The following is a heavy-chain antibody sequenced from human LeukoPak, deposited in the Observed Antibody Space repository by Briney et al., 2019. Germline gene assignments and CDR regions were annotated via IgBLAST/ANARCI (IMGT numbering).Heavy chain of an antibody. V-gene: IGHV4-34*01. D-gene: IGHD1-26*01. J-gene: IGHJ4*02. CDR3: ASSVGSTDY. CDR2: INHRGST. CDR1: GESLSKYY. Sequence: SETLSLTCAVYGESLSKYYWTWIRQSPGKGLEWIREINHRGSTNLNPSLKSRVTLSVDTSKYQFSLKLTSVTAADAAVYYCASSVGSTDYWGQGTLVTVSS.